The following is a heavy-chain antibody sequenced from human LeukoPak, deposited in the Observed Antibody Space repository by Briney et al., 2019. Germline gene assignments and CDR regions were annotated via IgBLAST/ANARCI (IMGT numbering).Heavy chain of an antibody. D-gene: IGHD3-10*01. J-gene: IGHJ4*02. Sequence: GGSLRLSCAASGFTFSSYAMSWVRQAPGKGLEWVSAISGSGGSTYYADSVKGRFTISRDNSENTLYLQMNSLRAEDTAVYYCAKVPLPVTMVRGVISFFDYWGQGTLVTVSS. CDR3: AKVPLPVTMVRGVISFFDY. CDR1: GFTFSSYA. V-gene: IGHV3-23*01. CDR2: ISGSGGST.